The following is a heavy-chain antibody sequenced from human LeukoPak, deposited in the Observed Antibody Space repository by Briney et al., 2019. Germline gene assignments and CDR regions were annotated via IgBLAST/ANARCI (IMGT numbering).Heavy chain of an antibody. CDR2: MNPNSGNT. V-gene: IGHV1-8*01. D-gene: IGHD2-2*01. J-gene: IGHJ4*02. CDR3: ARGCSSTSCYAEGVGVY. Sequence: ASVKVSCKASGYTFTSYDINWVRQATGQGLELMGWMNPNSGNTGYAQKFQGRVTMTRNTSISTAYMELSSLRSEDTAVYYCARGCSSTSCYAEGVGVYWGQGTLVTVSS. CDR1: GYTFTSYD.